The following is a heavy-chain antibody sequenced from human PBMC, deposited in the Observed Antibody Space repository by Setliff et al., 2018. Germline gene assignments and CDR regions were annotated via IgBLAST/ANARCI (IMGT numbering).Heavy chain of an antibody. CDR2: IWFDGSNT. Sequence: GGSLRLSCGASGFTFSTHAMHWVRQAPGKGLEWVAMIWFDGSNTHYPDSVKGRFTISRDNSKNTLFLQMSSLRAADTAVYYCVKGTNVVMVYTGFDHWGQGTLVTVSS. J-gene: IGHJ4*01. V-gene: IGHV3-33*06. D-gene: IGHD2-8*01. CDR3: VKGTNVVMVYTGFDH. CDR1: GFTFSTHA.